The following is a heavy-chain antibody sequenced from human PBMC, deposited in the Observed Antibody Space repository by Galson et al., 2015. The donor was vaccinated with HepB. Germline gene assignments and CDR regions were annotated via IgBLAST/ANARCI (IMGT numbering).Heavy chain of an antibody. J-gene: IGHJ4*02. V-gene: IGHV3-23*01. CDR2: VASGGDT. Sequence: SLRLSCAASGFTFSIYAMSWVRQAPGKGLEWVSAVASGGDTYYADSVKGRFTVSRDNSKNTMYLQMNSLRAEDTAVYYCAKGLFYFRDFDYWGQGTLVTVSS. CDR3: AKGLFYFRDFDY. D-gene: IGHD2/OR15-2a*01. CDR1: GFTFSIYA.